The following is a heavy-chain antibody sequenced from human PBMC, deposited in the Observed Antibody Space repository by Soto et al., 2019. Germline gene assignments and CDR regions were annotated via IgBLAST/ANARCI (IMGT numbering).Heavy chain of an antibody. D-gene: IGHD6-13*01. V-gene: IGHV3-23*01. Sequence: GGSLRLCCAASGFTFSSYAMSWVRQAPGKGLEWVSAISGSGGSTYYADSVKGRFTISRDNSKNTLYLQMNSLRAEDTAVYYCAKATARIAAAGIFDYWGQGTLVTVSS. CDR1: GFTFSSYA. CDR2: ISGSGGST. CDR3: AKATARIAAAGIFDY. J-gene: IGHJ4*02.